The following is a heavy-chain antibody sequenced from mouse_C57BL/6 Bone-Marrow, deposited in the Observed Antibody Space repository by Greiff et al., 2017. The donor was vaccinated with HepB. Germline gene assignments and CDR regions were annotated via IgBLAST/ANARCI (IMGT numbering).Heavy chain of an antibody. CDR1: GYTFTEYT. J-gene: IGHJ3*01. CDR2: FYPGSGSI. D-gene: IGHD2-2*01. CDR3: ARPEDRPMVTTDGLWFAY. Sequence: QVQLKQSGAELVKPGASVKLSCKASGYTFTEYTIHWVKQRSGQGLEWIGWFYPGSGSIKYNEKFKDKATLTADKSSSTVYMERSRLTSEDSAVYVCARPEDRPMVTTDGLWFAYWGQGTLVTVSA. V-gene: IGHV1-62-2*01.